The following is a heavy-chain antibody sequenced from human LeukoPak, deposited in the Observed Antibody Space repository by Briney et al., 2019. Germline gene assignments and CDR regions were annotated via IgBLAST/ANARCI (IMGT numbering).Heavy chain of an antibody. CDR3: AKGRGAFDI. J-gene: IGHJ4*02. D-gene: IGHD2-15*01. Sequence: PGGSLRLSCAASGFSFSGSAMHWVRQAPGKGLEWVAVISNDGSNKYYADSVKGRFTISRDNSKNTLYLQMNSLRAEDTAVYYCAKGRGAFDIWGQGTLVTVSS. CDR1: GFSFSGSA. CDR2: ISNDGSNK. V-gene: IGHV3-30*04.